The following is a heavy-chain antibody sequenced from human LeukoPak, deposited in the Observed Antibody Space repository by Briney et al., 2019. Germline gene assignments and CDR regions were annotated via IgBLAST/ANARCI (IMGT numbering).Heavy chain of an antibody. Sequence: GGSLRLSCAACGFTFSSYWMSWVRQAPGKGLEWVANIKQDGSEKYYVDSVKGRFTISRDNAKNSVYLQMNSLRAEDTAVYYCASGYYYDSSGPPDYFDYWGQGSLVTVSS. CDR1: GFTFSSYW. CDR3: ASGYYYDSSGPPDYFDY. CDR2: IKQDGSEK. J-gene: IGHJ4*02. V-gene: IGHV3-7*01. D-gene: IGHD3-22*01.